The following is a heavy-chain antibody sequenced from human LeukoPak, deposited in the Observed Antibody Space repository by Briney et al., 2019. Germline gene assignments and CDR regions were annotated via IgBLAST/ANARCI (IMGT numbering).Heavy chain of an antibody. D-gene: IGHD6-19*01. CDR3: ARATPGWQWLLYYYGMDV. J-gene: IGHJ6*02. CDR2: IYSGGST. Sequence: QSGGSLRLSCAASGFTVSSNYMSWVRQAPGKGLEWVSVIYSGGSTYYADSVKGRFTISRDNSKNTLYLQMNSLRAEDTAVYYCARATPGWQWLLYYYGMDVWGQGTTVTVSS. V-gene: IGHV3-53*01. CDR1: GFTVSSNY.